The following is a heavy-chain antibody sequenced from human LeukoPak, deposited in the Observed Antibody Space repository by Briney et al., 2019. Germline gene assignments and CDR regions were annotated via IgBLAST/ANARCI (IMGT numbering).Heavy chain of an antibody. J-gene: IGHJ4*02. D-gene: IGHD7-27*01. CDR2: IYYSGST. Sequence: SETLSLTCTVSCGSISSYYWSWIRQPPGKGLEWIGYIYYSGSTNYNPSLKSRVTISVDTSKNQFSLKLSSVTAADTAVYYCARSGVPDYWGQGTLVTVSS. CDR3: ARSGVPDY. V-gene: IGHV4-59*01. CDR1: CGSISSYY.